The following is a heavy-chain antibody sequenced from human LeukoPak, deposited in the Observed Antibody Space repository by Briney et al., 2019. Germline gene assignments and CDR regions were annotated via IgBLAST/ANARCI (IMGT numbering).Heavy chain of an antibody. Sequence: PSETLSLTCTVSGGSVSSASYYWRWIRQPPGKGLEWFAYVYFTGSTNYNPSLKSRVTISLDMSKNQFSLKLSSVTAADTAVYYCARTQYCTSSTSCYFGYFDYWGQGTLVTVSS. CDR3: ARTQYCTSSTSCYFGYFDY. CDR1: GGSVSSASYY. D-gene: IGHD2-2*01. J-gene: IGHJ4*02. V-gene: IGHV4-61*01. CDR2: VYFTGST.